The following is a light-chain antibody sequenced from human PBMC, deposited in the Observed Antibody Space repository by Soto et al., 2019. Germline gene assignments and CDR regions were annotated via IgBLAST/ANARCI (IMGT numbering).Light chain of an antibody. Sequence: EIVLTQSPATLSVSPGESATLSCRASQSISSNLAWYQQKPGQSPRLLIYGASSRATGVPARFSGSGSGTELTLTISTLHPEHFAVYYCQQYNSWPPITFGQGTRLYIK. CDR2: GAS. CDR1: QSISSN. J-gene: IGKJ5*01. CDR3: QQYNSWPPIT. V-gene: IGKV3-15*01.